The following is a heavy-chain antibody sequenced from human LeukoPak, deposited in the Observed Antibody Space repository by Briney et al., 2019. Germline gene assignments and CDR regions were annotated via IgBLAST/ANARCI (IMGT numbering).Heavy chain of an antibody. J-gene: IGHJ4*02. CDR1: GGSFSGYY. CDR3: ARLRDYYDSSGYYRRGKRYFDY. CDR2: INHSGST. D-gene: IGHD3-22*01. Sequence: SETLSLTCAVYGGSFSGYYWSWIRQPPGKGLEWIGEINHSGSTNYNPSLKSRVTISVDTSKNQFSLKLSSVTDADTAVYYCARLRDYYDSSGYYRRGKRYFDYWGQGTLVTVSS. V-gene: IGHV4-34*01.